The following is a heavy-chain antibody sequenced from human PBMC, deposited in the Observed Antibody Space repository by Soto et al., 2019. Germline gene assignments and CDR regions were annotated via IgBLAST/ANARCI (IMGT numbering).Heavy chain of an antibody. Sequence: SETLSLTCSVSGGSVRSGSYYWTWIRQPPGKGLEWIGYIYQSGTTNYNAALKSRVTISIDTSKNQFFLKLNSVTAAETAVYYCARDSSGRHDYWGQGTLVTVSS. CDR3: ARDSSGRHDY. CDR1: GGSVRSGSYY. V-gene: IGHV4-61*01. CDR2: IYQSGTT. D-gene: IGHD3-22*01. J-gene: IGHJ4*02.